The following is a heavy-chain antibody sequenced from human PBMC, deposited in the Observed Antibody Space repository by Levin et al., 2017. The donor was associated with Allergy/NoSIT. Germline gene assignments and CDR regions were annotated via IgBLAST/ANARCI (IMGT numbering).Heavy chain of an antibody. CDR1: GFTFSSYW. CDR2: IKQDGREK. J-gene: IGHJ3*02. CDR3: ARDSGGIGDAFDI. Sequence: GESLKISFAASGFTFSSYWMSWVRQAPGRGLEWVANIKQDGREKYYVDSVKGRFTISRDNAKNSLYLQMSGLRAEDTAVYYCARDSGGIGDAFDIWGQGTMVTVSS. D-gene: IGHD3-10*01. V-gene: IGHV3-7*01.